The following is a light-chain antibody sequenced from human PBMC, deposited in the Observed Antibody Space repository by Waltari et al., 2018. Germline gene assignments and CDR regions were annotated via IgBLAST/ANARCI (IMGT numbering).Light chain of an antibody. V-gene: IGKV3-15*01. Sequence: EIVMTQSPATLSVSPGERATLSCRASQSVNSNLAWYQQKPGQAPRLLIYGASTRATNIPARSSGSGSGAEFTLTISSLQSEDFAVYYCQQYNFWPGFTFDPGTKVDIK. CDR3: QQYNFWPGFT. CDR1: QSVNSN. J-gene: IGKJ3*01. CDR2: GAS.